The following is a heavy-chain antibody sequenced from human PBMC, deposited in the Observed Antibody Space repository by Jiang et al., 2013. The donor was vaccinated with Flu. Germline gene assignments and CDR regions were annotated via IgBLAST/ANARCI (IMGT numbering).Heavy chain of an antibody. Sequence: GAEVKKPGSSVKVSCKASGGTFSSYAISWVRQAPGQGLEWMGGIIPIFGTANYAQKFQGRVTITADESTSTAYMELSSLRSEDTAVYYCARAPPVVPALGGDVWFDPWGQGTLVTVSS. CDR1: GGTFSSYA. CDR2: IIPIFGTA. CDR3: ARAPPVVPALGGDVWFDP. J-gene: IGHJ5*02. D-gene: IGHD2-2*01. V-gene: IGHV1-69*01.